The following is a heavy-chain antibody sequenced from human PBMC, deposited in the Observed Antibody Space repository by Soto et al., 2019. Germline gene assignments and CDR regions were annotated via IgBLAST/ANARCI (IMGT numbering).Heavy chain of an antibody. D-gene: IGHD1-26*01. CDR2: ISGSGGST. V-gene: IGHV3-23*01. Sequence: EVQLLESGGGLVQPGGSLRLSCAASGFTFSSYAMRWVRQAPVKGLEWVSAISGSGGSTYYADSVKGRFTISRDNSKNTLYLQMNSLRAEDTAVYYCARRCSGSYYDYWCQGTLVTVSS. J-gene: IGHJ4*02. CDR1: GFTFSSYA. CDR3: ARRCSGSYYDY.